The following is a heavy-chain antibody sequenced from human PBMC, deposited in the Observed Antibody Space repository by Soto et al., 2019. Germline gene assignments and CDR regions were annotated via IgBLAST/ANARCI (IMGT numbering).Heavy chain of an antibody. Sequence: TGGSLRLSCAASGFTFSSYWMHWVRQAPGKGLVWVSRINSDGSSTSYADSVKGRFTISRDNAKNTLYLQMNSLRAEDTAVYYCARGGEQLSYYYGMDVWGQGTTVTVSS. CDR3: ARGGEQLSYYYGMDV. D-gene: IGHD6-6*01. CDR2: INSDGSST. J-gene: IGHJ6*02. CDR1: GFTFSSYW. V-gene: IGHV3-74*01.